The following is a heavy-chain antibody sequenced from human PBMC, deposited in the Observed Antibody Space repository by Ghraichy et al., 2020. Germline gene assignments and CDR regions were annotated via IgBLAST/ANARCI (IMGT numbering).Heavy chain of an antibody. CDR1: GGSISSYY. D-gene: IGHD3-22*01. V-gene: IGHV4-59*01. Sequence: SETLSLTCTVSGGSISSYYWSWIRQPPGKGLEWIGYIYYSGSTNYNPSLKSRVTISVDTSKNQFSLKLSSVTAADTAVYYCARGPDSSGYYYVSPKFDYWGQGTLVTVSS. J-gene: IGHJ4*02. CDR3: ARGPDSSGYYYVSPKFDY. CDR2: IYYSGST.